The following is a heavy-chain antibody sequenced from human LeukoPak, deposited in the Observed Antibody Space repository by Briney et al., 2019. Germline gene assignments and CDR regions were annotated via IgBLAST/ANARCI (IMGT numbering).Heavy chain of an antibody. CDR2: IIPILGIA. CDR1: GGTFSSYA. V-gene: IGHV1-69*04. Sequence: SVKVSCKASGGTFSSYAISWVRQAPGQGLEWMGRIIPILGIANYAQKFQGRVTITADKSTSTAYMELSSLRSEDTAVYYCARGVLYGSGRCYFDYWGQGTLVTVSS. D-gene: IGHD3-10*01. J-gene: IGHJ4*02. CDR3: ARGVLYGSGRCYFDY.